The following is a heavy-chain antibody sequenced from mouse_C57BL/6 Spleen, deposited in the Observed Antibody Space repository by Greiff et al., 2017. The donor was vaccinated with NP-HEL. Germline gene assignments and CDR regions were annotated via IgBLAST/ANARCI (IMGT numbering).Heavy chain of an antibody. CDR3: ARPDYYYGSSSFAY. J-gene: IGHJ3*01. CDR1: GIDFSRYW. V-gene: IGHV4-1*01. D-gene: IGHD1-1*01. CDR2: INPDSSTI. Sequence: EVKLLQSGGGLVQPGGSLKLSCAASGIDFSRYWMSWVRRAPGKGLEWIGEINPDSSTINYAPSLKDKFIISRDNAKNTLYLQMSKVRSEDTALYYCARPDYYYGSSSFAYWGQGTLVTVSA.